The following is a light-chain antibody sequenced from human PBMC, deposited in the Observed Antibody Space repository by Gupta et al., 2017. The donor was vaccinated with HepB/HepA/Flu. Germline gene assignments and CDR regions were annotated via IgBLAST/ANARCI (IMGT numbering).Light chain of an antibody. V-gene: IGLV3-21*03. CDR3: QVWDSSSASCV. Sequence: SYVLTQPPSMSVAPGKPARLTCGGNKLGSKSVDWYQQKPGQPPVLVVYDDSDRPSGIPERFSGSNSGNTATLTISRVEAGDEADYYCQVWDSSSASCVFGTGTKVTVL. CDR1: KLGSKS. J-gene: IGLJ1*01. CDR2: DDS.